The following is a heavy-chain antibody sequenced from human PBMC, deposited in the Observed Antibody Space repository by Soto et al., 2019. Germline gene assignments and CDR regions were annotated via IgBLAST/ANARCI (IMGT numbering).Heavy chain of an antibody. CDR3: ITRGSGWYGDDAFDF. J-gene: IGHJ3*01. D-gene: IGHD6-19*01. V-gene: IGHV3-15*01. Sequence: PGRSLRLSCAASGFTLSNAWMTWVRKTPGKGLEWVGRIKSKTNGGTTDYAAPVKGRFTISRDDSENTLYLQMNSLKTEDTAVYYCITRGSGWYGDDAFDFWGQGIMVTVSS. CDR1: GFTLSNAW. CDR2: IKSKTNGGTT.